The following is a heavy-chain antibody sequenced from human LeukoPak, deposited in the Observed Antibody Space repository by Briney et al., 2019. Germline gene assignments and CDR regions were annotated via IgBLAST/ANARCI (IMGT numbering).Heavy chain of an antibody. V-gene: IGHV4-59*08. D-gene: IGHD3-10*01. J-gene: IGHJ4*02. CDR2: IYYSGST. CDR1: GGSISSYY. CDR3: ARLSYGSVDY. Sequence: SETLSLTCTVSGGSISSYYWSWIRQPPGKGLEWIGYIYYSGSTNYNPSLKSRVTISVDMSKNQFSLKLSSVTAADTAVYYCARLSYGSVDYWGQGTLVTVSS.